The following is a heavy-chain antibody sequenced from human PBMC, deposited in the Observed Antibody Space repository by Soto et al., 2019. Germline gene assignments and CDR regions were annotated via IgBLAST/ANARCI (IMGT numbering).Heavy chain of an antibody. Sequence: TSETLSLTCTVSGGSISSYYWSWIRQPPGKGLEWLGYIYYTGSTNYNPSLNSRVTISLDTSKNQFSLKLSSVTAADTAVYYCARLFEYGSSSGDYWGRGTLVTVSS. CDR1: GGSISSYY. J-gene: IGHJ4*02. CDR2: IYYTGST. CDR3: ARLFEYGSSSGDY. D-gene: IGHD6-6*01. V-gene: IGHV4-59*08.